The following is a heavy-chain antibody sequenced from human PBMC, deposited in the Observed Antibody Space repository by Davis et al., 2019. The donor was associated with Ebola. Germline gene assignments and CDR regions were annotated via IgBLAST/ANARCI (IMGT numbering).Heavy chain of an antibody. Sequence: ASVKVSCKASGGTFSSYTISWVRQAPGQGLEWMGRINPNSGGTNYAQKFQGRVTMTRDTSISTAYMELSRLRSDDTAVYYCARLTVTPIIGAFDIWGQGTMVTVSS. CDR1: GGTFSSYT. V-gene: IGHV1-2*06. CDR3: ARLTVTPIIGAFDI. D-gene: IGHD4-17*01. J-gene: IGHJ3*02. CDR2: INPNSGGT.